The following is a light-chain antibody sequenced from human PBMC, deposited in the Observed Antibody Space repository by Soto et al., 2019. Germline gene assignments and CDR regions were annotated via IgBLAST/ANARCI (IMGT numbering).Light chain of an antibody. CDR1: QSVSSN. CDR2: GAS. Sequence: EIEMTQSPATLSLAPGERATLSCRTSQSVSSNLARYQQKPGQAPRLLIYGASTRATGIPARFSGSGSGTDFTLTISRLEPEDFAVYYCQHPTEFGQGTKVDIK. J-gene: IGKJ1*01. CDR3: QHPTE. V-gene: IGKV3-15*01.